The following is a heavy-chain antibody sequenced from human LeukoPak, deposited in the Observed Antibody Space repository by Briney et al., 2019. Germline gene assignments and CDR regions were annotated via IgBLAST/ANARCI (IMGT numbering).Heavy chain of an antibody. CDR1: EFSFETYW. CDR2: INEDGSEK. CDR3: ARGETMDV. Sequence: GGSLRLSCVALEFSFETYWMSWVRQAPGKGPEWVAYINEDGSEKHYVGSVRGRFTISRDNADNSLHLQMNSLRPEDMAVYYCARGETMDVWGKGTTVTVSS. V-gene: IGHV3-7*01. D-gene: IGHD5-24*01. J-gene: IGHJ6*03.